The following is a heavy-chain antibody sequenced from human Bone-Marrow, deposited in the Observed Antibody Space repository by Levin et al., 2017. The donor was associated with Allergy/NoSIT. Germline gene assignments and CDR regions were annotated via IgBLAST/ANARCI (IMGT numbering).Heavy chain of an antibody. J-gene: IGHJ4*02. D-gene: IGHD3-3*01. V-gene: IGHV3-23*01. CDR2: ISGSGGST. CDR1: GFTFSSYA. Sequence: PGGSLRLSCAASGFTFSSYAMSWVRQAPGKGLEWVSAISGSGGSTYYADSVKGRFTISRDNSKNTLYLQMNSLRAEDTAVYYCAKDLEAVGSVLRFLEWLDGFDYWGQGTLVTVSS. CDR3: AKDLEAVGSVLRFLEWLDGFDY.